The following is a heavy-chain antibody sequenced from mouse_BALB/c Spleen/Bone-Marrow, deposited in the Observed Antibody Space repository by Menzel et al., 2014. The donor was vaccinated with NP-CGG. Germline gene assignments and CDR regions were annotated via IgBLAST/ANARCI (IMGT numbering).Heavy chain of an antibody. CDR2: ISSGSSTI. J-gene: IGHJ4*01. Sequence: EVQLVESGGGLVQPGGSRKLSCAGSGFAFSSFGMHWVRQAPEKGLEWVAYISSGSSTIYYADTMKGRFTISRDNPKNTLFLQMTSLRSEVTAMYYCARRPYYGNIYAVDYWGQGTSVTVSS. CDR1: GFAFSSFG. CDR3: ARRPYYGNIYAVDY. V-gene: IGHV5-17*02. D-gene: IGHD2-10*01.